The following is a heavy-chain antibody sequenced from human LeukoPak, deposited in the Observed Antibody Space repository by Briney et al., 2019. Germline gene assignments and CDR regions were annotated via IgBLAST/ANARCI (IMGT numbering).Heavy chain of an antibody. J-gene: IGHJ4*02. Sequence: GRSLRLSCAASGFTFDDYAMHWVRQAPGKGPEWVSAISGSGGSTYYADSVKGRFTISRDNSKNTLYLQMNSLRAEDTAVYYCAKDRAAQTYYFDYWGQGTLVTVSS. CDR2: ISGSGGST. CDR1: GFTFDDYA. D-gene: IGHD3-10*01. CDR3: AKDRAAQTYYFDY. V-gene: IGHV3-23*01.